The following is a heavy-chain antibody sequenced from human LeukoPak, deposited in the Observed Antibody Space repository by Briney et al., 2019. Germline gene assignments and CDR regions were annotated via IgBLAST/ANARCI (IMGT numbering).Heavy chain of an antibody. CDR1: GFTFSSAW. CDR3: ARGWEAVAGFDY. Sequence: GGSLRLSCAASGFTFSSAWMSWVRQAPGKGLEWVSGINWNGGSTGYADSVKGRFTISRDNAKNSLYLQMNSLRAEDTALYYCARGWEAVAGFDYWGQGTLVTVSS. J-gene: IGHJ4*02. D-gene: IGHD6-19*01. V-gene: IGHV3-20*04. CDR2: INWNGGST.